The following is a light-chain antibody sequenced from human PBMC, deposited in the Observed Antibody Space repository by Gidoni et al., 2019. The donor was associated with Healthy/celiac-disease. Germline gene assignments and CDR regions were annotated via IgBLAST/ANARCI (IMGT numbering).Light chain of an antibody. CDR3: SSYTSSSTLV. CDR2: EVS. V-gene: IGLV2-14*01. Sequence: SALAQPASVSGSPGQSITISCTGTSSDVGGYNYVSWYQQHPGKAPKLMIYEVSNRPSGVSTRFSGSKSGNTASLTISGLQAEDEADYYCSSYTSSSTLVFGGGTKLTVL. J-gene: IGLJ3*02. CDR1: SSDVGGYNY.